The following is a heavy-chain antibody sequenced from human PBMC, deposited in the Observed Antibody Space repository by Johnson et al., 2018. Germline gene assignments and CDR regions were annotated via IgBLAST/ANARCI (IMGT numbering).Heavy chain of an antibody. Sequence: LVESGGGVVQPGRSLRLSCAASGFTFNSYGMHWVRQAPGKGLEWVAVISYDGRNKYYADSVKGRFTISRDNSKNTLYLQMNSLRAEDPAVYSCAKALNIEVAGVPPSDIWGQGTMVTVSS. CDR3: AKALNIEVAGVPPSDI. CDR1: GFTFNSYG. J-gene: IGHJ3*02. V-gene: IGHV3-30*18. CDR2: ISYDGRNK. D-gene: IGHD6-19*01.